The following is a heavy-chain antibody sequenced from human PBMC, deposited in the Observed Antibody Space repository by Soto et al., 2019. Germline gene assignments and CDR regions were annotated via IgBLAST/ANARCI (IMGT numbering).Heavy chain of an antibody. CDR1: GFTFKNYN. CDR2: ISTSGTTT. CDR3: ARGFCSGSSCTGTY. Sequence: GGSLRLSCEASGFTFKNYNMNWGRQAPGKGLEWVSHISTSGTTTYYADSVRGRFTISRDNAKNSLYLQMNSLRVEDTAVYYCARGFCSGSSCTGTYWGQGTLVTVSS. D-gene: IGHD2-2*01. V-gene: IGHV3-48*01. J-gene: IGHJ4*02.